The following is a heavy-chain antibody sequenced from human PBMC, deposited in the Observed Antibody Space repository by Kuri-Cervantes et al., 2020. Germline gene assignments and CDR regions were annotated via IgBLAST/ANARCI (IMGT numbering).Heavy chain of an antibody. D-gene: IGHD6-13*01. CDR2: ISYDGSNK. CDR3: ARSQQQLVRVGRGQDYYHYYYMDV. J-gene: IGHJ6*03. Sequence: GGSLRLSCAASGFTFSSYAMHWVRQAPGKGLERVAVISYDGSNKYYADSVKGRFTISRDNSKNTLYLQMNSLRAEDTAVYYCARSQQQLVRVGRGQDYYHYYYMDVWGKGTTVTVSS. CDR1: GFTFSSYA. V-gene: IGHV3-30-3*01.